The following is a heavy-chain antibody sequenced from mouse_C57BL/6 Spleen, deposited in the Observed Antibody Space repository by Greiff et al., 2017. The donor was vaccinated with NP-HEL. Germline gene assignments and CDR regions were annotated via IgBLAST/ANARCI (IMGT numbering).Heavy chain of an antibody. D-gene: IGHD2-14*01. CDR2: ISSGGDYI. CDR3: TREGYVTWFAY. V-gene: IGHV5-9-1*02. J-gene: IGHJ3*01. Sequence: EVKVVESGEGLVKPGGSLKLSCAASGFTFSSYAMSWVRQTPEKRLEWVAYISSGGDYIYYADTVKGRFTSSRDKARNTLYLQMSSLKSEDTALYYITREGYVTWFAYWGQGTLVTVSA. CDR1: GFTFSSYA.